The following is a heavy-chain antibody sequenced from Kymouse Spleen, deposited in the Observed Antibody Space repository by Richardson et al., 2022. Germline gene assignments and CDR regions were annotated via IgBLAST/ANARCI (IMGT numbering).Heavy chain of an antibody. CDR1: GGSFSGYY. CDR2: INHSGST. V-gene: IGHV4-34*01. CDR3: ARGRMVRGVTFDY. D-gene: IGHD3-10*01. J-gene: IGHJ4*02. Sequence: QVQLQQWGAGLLKPSETLSLTCAVYGGSFSGYYWSWIRQPPGKGLEWIGEINHSGSTNYNPSLKSRVTISVDTSKNQFSLKLSSVTAADTAVYYCARGRMVRGVTFDYWGQGTLVTVSS.